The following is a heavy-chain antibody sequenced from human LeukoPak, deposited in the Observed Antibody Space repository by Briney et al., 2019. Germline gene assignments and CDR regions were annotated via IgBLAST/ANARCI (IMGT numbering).Heavy chain of an antibody. J-gene: IGHJ3*02. CDR3: ASGRFLAFDI. Sequence: GASVKVSCKASGYTFTSYYMHWVRQAPGQGLEWMGIINPSGGSTSYAQKFQGRVTITADESTSTAYMELSSLRSEDTAVYYCASGRFLAFDIWGQGTMVTVSS. CDR1: GYTFTSYY. CDR2: INPSGGST. V-gene: IGHV1-46*01. D-gene: IGHD3-16*01.